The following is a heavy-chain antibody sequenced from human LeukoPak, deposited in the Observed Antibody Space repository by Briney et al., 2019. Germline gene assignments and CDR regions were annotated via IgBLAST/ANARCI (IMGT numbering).Heavy chain of an antibody. CDR1: GFTFTDYA. D-gene: IGHD5-24*01. J-gene: IGHJ4*02. Sequence: GGSLRLSCAASGFTFTDYAMSWVRQAPGKGLEWVSGVSGNAVNTYYADSVKGRFTISRDNSRNTLYLRMNSLRVEDTATYYCAKDRAGYNPWYFDYWGQGTLVTVSS. CDR3: AKDRAGYNPWYFDY. CDR2: VSGNAVNT. V-gene: IGHV3-23*01.